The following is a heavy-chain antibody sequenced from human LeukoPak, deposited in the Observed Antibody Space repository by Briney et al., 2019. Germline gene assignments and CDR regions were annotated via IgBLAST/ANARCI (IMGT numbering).Heavy chain of an antibody. V-gene: IGHV4-31*03. D-gene: IGHD3-10*01. CDR3: AGSTYYSSSGSYYNLDQ. Sequence: PSQTLSLTCTVSGGSISSSGYYWSWIRQHPGKGLEWLGYIFYSGSTHYNPSLKGRFTISLDTSKNQLSLKLSSVTAADTAVYYCAGSTYYSSSGSYYNLDQWGQGTLVTVSS. J-gene: IGHJ4*02. CDR2: IFYSGST. CDR1: GGSISSSGYY.